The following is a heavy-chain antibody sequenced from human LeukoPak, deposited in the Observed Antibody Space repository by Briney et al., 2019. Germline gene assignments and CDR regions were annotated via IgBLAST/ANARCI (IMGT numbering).Heavy chain of an antibody. D-gene: IGHD6-19*01. V-gene: IGHV4-59*08. J-gene: IGHJ5*02. CDR1: GGSISSYY. Sequence: PSETLSLTCTVSGGSISSYYWSWIRQPPGKGLEWIGYIYYSGSTNYNPSLKSRVTISVGTSKNQFSLKLSSVTAADTAVYYCAGSEIAVAGALGWFDPWGQGTLVTVSS. CDR2: IYYSGST. CDR3: AGSEIAVAGALGWFDP.